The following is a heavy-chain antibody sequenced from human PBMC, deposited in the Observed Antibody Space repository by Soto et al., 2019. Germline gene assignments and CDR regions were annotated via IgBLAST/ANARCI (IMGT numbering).Heavy chain of an antibody. Sequence: QITLKESGPTLVKPTQTLTLTCTFSEFSLSINGLGVGWIRQPPGKALEWLALIYRDDDKRYSPSLMSRLTITKDTSKNQVVLTMTHRDPMDTATYYCARAYSGYDWGSFDYWGKGTLVTVSS. D-gene: IGHD5-12*01. CDR2: IYRDDDK. J-gene: IGHJ4*02. V-gene: IGHV2-5*02. CDR3: ARAYSGYDWGSFDY. CDR1: EFSLSINGLG.